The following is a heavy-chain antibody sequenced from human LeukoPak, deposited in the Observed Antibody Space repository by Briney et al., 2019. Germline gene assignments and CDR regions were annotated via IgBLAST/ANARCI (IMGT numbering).Heavy chain of an antibody. CDR3: ARAPTVLVGYCSSSSCQADY. Sequence: GGSLRLSCAASGFTFSSYSMNWVRQAPGKGLEWVSYISSSSSTIYYADSVKGRFTISRDNAENSLHLQMNSLRVEDTAVYYCARAPTVLVGYCSSSSCQADYWGQGTLVTVSS. CDR2: ISSSSSTI. J-gene: IGHJ4*02. D-gene: IGHD2-2*01. V-gene: IGHV3-48*04. CDR1: GFTFSSYS.